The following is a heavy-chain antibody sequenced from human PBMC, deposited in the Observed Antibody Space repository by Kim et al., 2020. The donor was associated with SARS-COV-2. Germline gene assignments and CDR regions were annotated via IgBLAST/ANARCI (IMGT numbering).Heavy chain of an antibody. J-gene: IGHJ4*02. CDR1: GYTFTSYG. Sequence: ASVKVSCKASGYTFTSYGISWVRQAPGQGLEWMGWISAYNGNTNYAQKLQGRVTMTTDTSTSTAYMELRSLRSDDTAVYYCARDLPRYYYGSGSYYKRPHFDDWGQGTLVTVSS. CDR2: ISAYNGNT. D-gene: IGHD3-10*01. V-gene: IGHV1-18*01. CDR3: ARDLPRYYYGSGSYYKRPHFDD.